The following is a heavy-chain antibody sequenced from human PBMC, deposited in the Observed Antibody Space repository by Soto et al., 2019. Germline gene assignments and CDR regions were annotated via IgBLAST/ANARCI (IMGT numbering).Heavy chain of an antibody. CDR3: ARDSSLGYCSGGSCLAFDY. V-gene: IGHV4-31*03. CDR1: GGSISSGGYY. J-gene: IGHJ4*02. D-gene: IGHD2-15*01. Sequence: SETLSLTCTVSGGSISSGGYYWSWIRQHPGKGLEWIGYIYYSGSTYYSPSLKSRVTISVDTSKNQFSLKLSSVTAADTAVYYCARDSSLGYCSGGSCLAFDYWGQGTLVTVSS. CDR2: IYYSGST.